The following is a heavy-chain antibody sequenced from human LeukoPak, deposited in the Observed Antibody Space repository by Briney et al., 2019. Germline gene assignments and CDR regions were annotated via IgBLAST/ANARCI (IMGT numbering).Heavy chain of an antibody. CDR2: INHSGST. CDR1: GGSFSGYY. D-gene: IGHD3-10*01. CDR3: ARGYGRQSYYNY. V-gene: IGHV4-34*01. Sequence: PSETLSLTCAVYGGSFSGYYWSWIRQPPGKGLEWIGEINHSGSTNYNPSLKSRVTISVDTSKNQFSLKLSSVTAADTAVYYCARGYGRQSYYNYWGQGTLVTASS. J-gene: IGHJ4*02.